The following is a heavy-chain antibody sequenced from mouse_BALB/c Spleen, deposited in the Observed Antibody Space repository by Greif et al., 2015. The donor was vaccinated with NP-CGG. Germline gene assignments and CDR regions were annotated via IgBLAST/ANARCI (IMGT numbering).Heavy chain of an antibody. D-gene: IGHD4-1*01. Sequence: DVKLVESGGGLVQPGGSRKLSCAASGFTFSSFGMHWVRQAPEKGLEWVAYISSGSSTIYYADTVKGRFTISRDNPKNTLFLQMTSLRSEDTAMYYCARDWPDWYFDVWGAGTTVTVSS. J-gene: IGHJ1*01. CDR1: GFTFSSFG. CDR2: ISSGSSTI. V-gene: IGHV5-17*02. CDR3: ARDWPDWYFDV.